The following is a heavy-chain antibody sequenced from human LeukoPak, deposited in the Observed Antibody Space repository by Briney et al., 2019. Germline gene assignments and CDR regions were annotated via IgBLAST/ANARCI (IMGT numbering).Heavy chain of an antibody. J-gene: IGHJ4*02. D-gene: IGHD1-26*01. V-gene: IGHV4-34*01. CDR2: INHSGST. Sequence: GSLRLSCAASGFTFNDYYMTWIRQPPGKGLEWIGEINHSGSTNYNPSLKSRVTISVDMSKNQFSLQLSSVTAADTAVYYCTRHGDSGSYSYWGQGTLVTVSS. CDR3: TRHGDSGSYSY. CDR1: GFTFNDYY.